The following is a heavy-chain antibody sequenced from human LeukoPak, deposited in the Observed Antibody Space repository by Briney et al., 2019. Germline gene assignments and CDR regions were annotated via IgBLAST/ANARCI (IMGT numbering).Heavy chain of an antibody. CDR3: AKLGDCSSTSCLDY. V-gene: IGHV3-30*02. Sequence: PGGSLRPSCAASGFTFSSYGMHWVRQAPGKGLEWVAFIRYDGSNKYYADSVKGRFTISRDNSKNTLYLQMNSLRSEDTAVYYCAKLGDCSSTSCLDYWGQGTLVTVSS. J-gene: IGHJ4*02. CDR1: GFTFSSYG. D-gene: IGHD2-2*01. CDR2: IRYDGSNK.